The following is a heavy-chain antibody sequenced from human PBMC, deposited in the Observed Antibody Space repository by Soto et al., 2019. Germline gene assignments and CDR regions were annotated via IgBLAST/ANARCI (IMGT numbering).Heavy chain of an antibody. J-gene: IGHJ5*02. CDR2: ISYDGSNK. Sequence: QVQLVESGGGVVQPGRSLRLSCAASGFTFSSYGMHWVRQAPGKGLEWVAVISYDGSNKYYADSVKGRFTISRDNSKNTLYLQMNSLRAEDTAVYYCAKGTKSGSYSWFDPWGQGTLVTVSS. V-gene: IGHV3-30*18. CDR3: AKGTKSGSYSWFDP. D-gene: IGHD1-26*01. CDR1: GFTFSSYG.